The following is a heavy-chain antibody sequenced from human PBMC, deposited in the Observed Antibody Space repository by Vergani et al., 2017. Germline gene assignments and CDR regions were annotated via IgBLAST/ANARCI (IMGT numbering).Heavy chain of an antibody. CDR3: AREGFYDYVWGSYRLRGGYYFDY. D-gene: IGHD3-16*02. CDR2: INAGNGNT. CDR1: GYTFTSYA. V-gene: IGHV1-3*01. Sequence: QVQLVQSGAEVKKPGASVKVSCKASGYTFTSYAMHWVRQAPGQRLECMGCINAGNGNTKYSQKFQGRVTITRDTSASTAYMELSSLRSEDTAVYYCAREGFYDYVWGSYRLRGGYYFDYWGQGTLVTVSS. J-gene: IGHJ4*02.